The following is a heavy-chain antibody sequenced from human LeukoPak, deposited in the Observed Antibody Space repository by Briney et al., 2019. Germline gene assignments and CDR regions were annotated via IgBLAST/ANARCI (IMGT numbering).Heavy chain of an antibody. CDR3: TRGYDFWSGYPFGDYYMDV. D-gene: IGHD3-3*01. Sequence: GGSLRLSCAASGFTLSSYEMNWVRQAPGKGLEWVSYISSSGSTIYYADSVKGRFTISRDNAKNSLYLQMNSLKTEDTAVYYCTRGYDFWSGYPFGDYYMDVWGKGTTVTVSS. J-gene: IGHJ6*03. V-gene: IGHV3-48*03. CDR2: ISSSGSTI. CDR1: GFTLSSYE.